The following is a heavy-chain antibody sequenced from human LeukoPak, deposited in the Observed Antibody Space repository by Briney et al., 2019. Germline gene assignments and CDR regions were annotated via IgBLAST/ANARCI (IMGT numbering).Heavy chain of an antibody. CDR1: GYSFTSYW. D-gene: IGHD3-22*01. CDR2: IYPGDSDT. V-gene: IGHV5-51*01. Sequence: GESLKISCKGSGYSFTSYWIGWVRQMPGKGLGWMGIIYPGDSDTRYSPSFQGQVTISADKSISTAYLQWSSLKASDTAMYYCARLVAYDSSGYYPYYFDYWGQGTLVTVSS. CDR3: ARLVAYDSSGYYPYYFDY. J-gene: IGHJ4*02.